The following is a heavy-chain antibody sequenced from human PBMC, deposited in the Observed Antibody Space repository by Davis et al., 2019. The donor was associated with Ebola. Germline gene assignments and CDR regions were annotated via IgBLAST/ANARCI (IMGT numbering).Heavy chain of an antibody. CDR2: ISYDGSNK. Sequence: GEPLKISCAASGFAFSNYWMSWVRQAPGKGLEWVAVISYDGSNKYYADSVKGRFTISRDNSKNTLYLQMNSLRAEDTAVYYCARERFLEWLLLGYYGMDVWGQGTTVTVSS. J-gene: IGHJ6*02. V-gene: IGHV3-30-3*01. D-gene: IGHD3-3*01. CDR3: ARERFLEWLLLGYYGMDV. CDR1: GFAFSNYW.